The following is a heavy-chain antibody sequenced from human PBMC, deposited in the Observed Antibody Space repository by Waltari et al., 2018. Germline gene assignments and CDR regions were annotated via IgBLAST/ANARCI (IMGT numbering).Heavy chain of an antibody. V-gene: IGHV3-30*01. CDR1: GFTFSSYA. J-gene: IGHJ4*02. CDR3: ARDALVYDSSGYSLPSDY. Sequence: QVQLVESGGGVVQPGRSLSLSCAASGFTFSSYAMPWVRPAPGQGLELVAVISDDGSNKYYADSVKGRFTISRDKSKNTLYLQMNSLRAEDTAVYYCARDALVYDSSGYSLPSDYWGQGTLVTVSS. D-gene: IGHD3-22*01. CDR2: ISDDGSNK.